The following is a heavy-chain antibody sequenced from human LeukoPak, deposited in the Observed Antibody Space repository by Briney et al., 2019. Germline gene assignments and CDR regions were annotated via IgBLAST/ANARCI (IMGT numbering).Heavy chain of an antibody. CDR3: ARVSTSFEAHNYYYMDV. CDR2: INHSGST. CDR1: GGSFSGYF. D-gene: IGHD2-2*01. Sequence: PSETLSLTCAVYGGSFSGYFWNWIRQSPGKGLEWIREINHSGSTNYNPSLKSRVTISVDTSKNQFSLKLSSVTAADTAVYYCARVSTSFEAHNYYYMDVWGKGTTVTVSS. V-gene: IGHV4-34*01. J-gene: IGHJ6*03.